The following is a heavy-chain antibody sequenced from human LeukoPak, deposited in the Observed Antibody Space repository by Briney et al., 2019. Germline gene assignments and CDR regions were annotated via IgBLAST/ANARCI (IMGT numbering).Heavy chain of an antibody. CDR1: GGSFSGYY. Sequence: KPSETLSLTCAAYGGSFSGYYWSWIRQPPGKGLEWIGEINHSGSTSYNPSLKSRVTISVDTSKNQFSLKLSSVTAADTAVYYCARGRWGSGWQPFDYWGQGTLVTVSS. V-gene: IGHV4-34*01. CDR2: INHSGST. CDR3: ARGRWGSGWQPFDY. D-gene: IGHD6-19*01. J-gene: IGHJ4*02.